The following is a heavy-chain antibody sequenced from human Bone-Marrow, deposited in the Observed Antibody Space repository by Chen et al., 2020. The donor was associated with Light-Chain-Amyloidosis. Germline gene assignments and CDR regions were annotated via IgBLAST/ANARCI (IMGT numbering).Heavy chain of an antibody. D-gene: IGHD3-16*01. CDR2: IGSESNVV. V-gene: IGHV3-21*01. J-gene: IGHJ3*01. CDR3: ARRVYADSAAYQPSSFDV. CDR1: GFTFSSYS. Sequence: EVQLVESGGDLVKPGGSLRLSCAASGFTFSSYSMNWVRQAPGRGLEWVAYIGSESNVVHYADSVKGRIVISRDNTKTALFLQMSSLRVEETALYYCARRVYADSAAYQPSSFDVWGRGRMVTVSS.